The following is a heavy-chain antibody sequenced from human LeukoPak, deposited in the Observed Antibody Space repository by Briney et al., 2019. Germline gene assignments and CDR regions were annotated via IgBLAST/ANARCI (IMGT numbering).Heavy chain of an antibody. Sequence: SETLSLTCAVYGVSFSGYLWSWIRQPPGKGLEWVGEINHSGRTNYNPSLNRRITTSVDTSKNPLSLRRSAVTAAQTAVYYCARGGDTAKGTLCYGMDVWGKGTTVTVSS. V-gene: IGHV4-34*01. CDR2: INHSGRT. J-gene: IGHJ6*04. D-gene: IGHD5-18*01. CDR1: GVSFSGYL. CDR3: ARGGDTAKGTLCYGMDV.